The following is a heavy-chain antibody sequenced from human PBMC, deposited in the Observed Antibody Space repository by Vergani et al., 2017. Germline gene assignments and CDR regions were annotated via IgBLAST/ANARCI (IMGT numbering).Heavy chain of an antibody. CDR2: FDPEDGET. CDR3: ATDPGALIGFDY. D-gene: IGHD1-26*01. V-gene: IGHV1-24*01. J-gene: IGHJ4*02. CDR1: GYTLTELS. Sequence: QVPLVQSGAEVKKPGASVKVSCKVSGYTLTELSMHWVRQAPGKGREWMGGFDPEDGETIYAQKFQGRVTMTEDTSTDTAYMELSSLRSEDTAVYYCATDPGALIGFDYWGQGTLVTVSS.